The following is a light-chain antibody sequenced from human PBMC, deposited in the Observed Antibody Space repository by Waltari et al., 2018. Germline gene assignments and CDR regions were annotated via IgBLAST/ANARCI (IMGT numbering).Light chain of an antibody. CDR3: QQYYSYPRT. CDR1: QGISSY. J-gene: IGKJ1*01. Sequence: AIRITQSPSSLSASTGDRVTITCRASQGISSYFAWYQQKPGKAPKLLIYADSTLQSEVPSRFSGSGSGTYFTLTISCLQSEDFATYCCQQYYSYPRTFGQGTKVEIK. CDR2: ADS. V-gene: IGKV1-8*01.